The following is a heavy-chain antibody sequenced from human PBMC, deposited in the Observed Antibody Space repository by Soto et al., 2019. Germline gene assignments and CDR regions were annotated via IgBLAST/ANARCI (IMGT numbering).Heavy chain of an antibody. J-gene: IGHJ6*02. D-gene: IGHD3-16*01. Sequence: QVQLVQSGAEVKKPGASVKFSCKASGYTFTSYDSNWVRQATGQGLEWMGWMKPNSGNTGYAQKFQGRVTMTRNSSISTDYMELSSLRYEDTAVYYCAREGVRGMDVWGQGTTVTVSS. CDR1: GYTFTSYD. CDR2: MKPNSGNT. V-gene: IGHV1-8*01. CDR3: AREGVRGMDV.